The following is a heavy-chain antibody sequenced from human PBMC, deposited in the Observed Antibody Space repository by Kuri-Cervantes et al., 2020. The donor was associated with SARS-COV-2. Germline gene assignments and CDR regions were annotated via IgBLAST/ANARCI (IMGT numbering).Heavy chain of an antibody. Sequence: GGSLRLSCAASGFTFGSYSMNWVRQAPGKGLEWVSSISSSSSYIYYADSVKGRFTISRDNAKNSLYLQMNSLRAEDTAVYYCARDPRYCSGGSCYFPGAFDIWGQGTMVTVSS. V-gene: IGHV3-21*01. CDR2: ISSSSSYI. D-gene: IGHD2-15*01. CDR3: ARDPRYCSGGSCYFPGAFDI. J-gene: IGHJ3*02. CDR1: GFTFGSYS.